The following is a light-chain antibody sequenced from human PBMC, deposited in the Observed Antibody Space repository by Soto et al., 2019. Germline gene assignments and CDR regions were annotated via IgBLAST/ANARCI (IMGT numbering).Light chain of an antibody. V-gene: IGKV1-5*01. Sequence: DIQMTPSPSTLSASVVDRVTITCRASRNISNSLAWYQQKPGKAPKLLIYDASSLESGVPSRFSGSGSGTDFTLTISSLQPEDFATYYCLQDYNYPWTFGQGTKVDI. CDR2: DAS. CDR3: LQDYNYPWT. J-gene: IGKJ1*01. CDR1: RNISNS.